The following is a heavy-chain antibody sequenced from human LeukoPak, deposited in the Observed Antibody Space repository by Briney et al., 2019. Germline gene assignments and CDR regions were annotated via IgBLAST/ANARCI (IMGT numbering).Heavy chain of an antibody. J-gene: IGHJ6*03. D-gene: IGHD2-15*01. CDR3: ARDLGGYPFFMDV. CDR1: GGSIRSGDHH. V-gene: IGHV4-39*07. Sequence: SETLSLTCSVSGGSIRSGDHHWASVRQPPGKGLEFIGSLDESGRPYYNRPLKSRVSISGDTSGKQFSLNLTSVTAADTAVYFYARDLGGYPFFMDVWGRGTTVIVSS. CDR2: LDESGRP.